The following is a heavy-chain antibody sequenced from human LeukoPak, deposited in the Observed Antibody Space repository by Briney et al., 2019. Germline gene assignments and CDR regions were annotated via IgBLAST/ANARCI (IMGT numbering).Heavy chain of an antibody. CDR2: ISGSGGST. CDR3: AKENYYGSGSYYNDAFDI. CDR1: GFTFSSYA. D-gene: IGHD3-10*01. V-gene: IGHV3-23*01. Sequence: PGGSLRLSCAASGFTFSSYAMSWVRQAPGKGLEWGSAISGSGGSTYYADSVKGRFTISRDNSKNTLYLQMNSLRAEDTAVYYCAKENYYGSGSYYNDAFDIWGQGTMVTVSS. J-gene: IGHJ3*02.